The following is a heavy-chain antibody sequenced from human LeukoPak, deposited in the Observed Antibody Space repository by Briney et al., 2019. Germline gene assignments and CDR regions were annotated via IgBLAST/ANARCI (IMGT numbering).Heavy chain of an antibody. J-gene: IGHJ4*02. CDR1: GYTFTSYG. Sequence: APVKVSCKASGYTFTSYGISWVRQAPGQGLEWMGWISAYNGNTNYAQKLQGRVTMTTDTSTSTAYMELRSLRSDDTAVYYCARESRDGYYIFYYFDYWGQGTLVTVSS. V-gene: IGHV1-18*01. D-gene: IGHD3-3*01. CDR3: ARESRDGYYIFYYFDY. CDR2: ISAYNGNT.